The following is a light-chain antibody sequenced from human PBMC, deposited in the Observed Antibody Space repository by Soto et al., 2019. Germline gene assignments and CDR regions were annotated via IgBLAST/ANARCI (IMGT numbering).Light chain of an antibody. CDR1: SSDVGGYND. V-gene: IGLV2-8*01. CDR3: SSYAGSNNVV. CDR2: EVS. Sequence: QSALTQPPSASGSPGQSVTISCTGTSSDVGGYNDVSWYQQHPGKAPKLMIYEVSKRPSGVPDRCSCSKSGNTASLTVSGLQAEDEADYYCSSYAGSNNVVFGGGTKVTVL. J-gene: IGLJ2*01.